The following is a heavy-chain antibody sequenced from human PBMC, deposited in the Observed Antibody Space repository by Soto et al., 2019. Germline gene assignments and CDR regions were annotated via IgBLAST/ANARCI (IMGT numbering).Heavy chain of an antibody. CDR3: ATDRYCSSTSCYPELYGMDV. V-gene: IGHV3-30*03. J-gene: IGHJ6*02. D-gene: IGHD2-2*01. CDR1: GFMFSDYA. Sequence: GGSLRLSCSASGFMFSDYAMHWVRQAPGKGLEWVAAVSSDGSSKYYADSVKGRFTISRDNSKNTLYLQMNSLRAEDTAVYYCATDRYCSSTSCYPELYGMDVWGQGTTVTVSS. CDR2: VSSDGSSK.